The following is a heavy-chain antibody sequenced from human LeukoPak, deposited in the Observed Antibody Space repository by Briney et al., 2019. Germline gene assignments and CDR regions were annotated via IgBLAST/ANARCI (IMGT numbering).Heavy chain of an antibody. V-gene: IGHV4-39*01. Sequence: PSETLSLTCTVSGGSISSSSYYWGWIRQPPGKGLEWIGSIYYSGSTYYNPSLKSRVTISVDTSKNQFSLKLSSVTAADTAVYYCASFGDITMVRGVIRYFDYWGQGTLVTVSS. CDR3: ASFGDITMVRGVIRYFDY. J-gene: IGHJ4*02. D-gene: IGHD3-10*01. CDR1: GGSISSSSYY. CDR2: IYYSGST.